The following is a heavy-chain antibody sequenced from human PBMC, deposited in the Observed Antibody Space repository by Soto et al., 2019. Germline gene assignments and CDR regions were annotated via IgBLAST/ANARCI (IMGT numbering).Heavy chain of an antibody. CDR1: GDSFTNYA. CDR2: ISAYNGNT. V-gene: IGHV1-18*01. J-gene: IGHJ4*02. Sequence: ASVKLSCKASGDSFTNYAISWVRQAPGQGLEWMGWISAYNGNTNYAQKLRGRVTMTTDTSTSTAYMELRSLRSDDTAVYYCARDSPPVDYWGQGTTVTVSS. CDR3: ARDSPPVDY.